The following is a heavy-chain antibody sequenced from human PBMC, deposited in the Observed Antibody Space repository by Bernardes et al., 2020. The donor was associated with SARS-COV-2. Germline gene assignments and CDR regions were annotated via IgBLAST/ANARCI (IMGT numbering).Heavy chain of an antibody. J-gene: IGHJ3*02. D-gene: IGHD3-22*01. CDR2: TRNKANSYTT. Sequence: GGSLRLSCAASGFTFSDHYMDWVRQAPGKGLEWVGRTRNKANSYTTEYAASVKGRFTISRDDSKNSLYLQMNSLKTEDTAVYYCARVGYYYDSSGYYRDVDIWGQGTMVTVSS. V-gene: IGHV3-72*01. CDR1: GFTFSDHY. CDR3: ARVGYYYDSSGYYRDVDI.